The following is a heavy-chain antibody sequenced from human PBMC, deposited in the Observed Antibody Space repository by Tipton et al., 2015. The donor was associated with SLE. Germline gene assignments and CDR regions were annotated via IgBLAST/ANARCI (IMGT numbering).Heavy chain of an antibody. CDR3: ARWIPLTGINV. J-gene: IGHJ6*02. V-gene: IGHV4-4*02. CDR1: GASITSSDW. D-gene: IGHD5-18*01. CDR2: IHHRGST. Sequence: LRLSCAVSGASITSSDWWSWVRQPPGKGLEYIGEIHHRGSTNYKSSLRGRVTISVDKSKNQFSLKLTSVTAADTAVYYCARWIPLTGINVWGQGATVTVS.